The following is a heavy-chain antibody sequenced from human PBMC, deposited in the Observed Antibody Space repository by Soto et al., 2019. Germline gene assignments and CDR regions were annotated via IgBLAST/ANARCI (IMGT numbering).Heavy chain of an antibody. D-gene: IGHD6-19*01. V-gene: IGHV1-69*12. CDR2: IMHIFGRR. Sequence: QVQLVQSGAEVKKPGSSVKVSCKASGGTFSNYAFSWVRQAPGQGLEWLGGIMHIFGRRDYAQKFRDRVKINADESTRSAHMELSSRRSEDTAVYYWEMWVREAGIGGNYYYGMDVWGQGTTVTVSS. CDR3: EMWVREAGIGGNYYYGMDV. J-gene: IGHJ6*02. CDR1: GGTFSNYA.